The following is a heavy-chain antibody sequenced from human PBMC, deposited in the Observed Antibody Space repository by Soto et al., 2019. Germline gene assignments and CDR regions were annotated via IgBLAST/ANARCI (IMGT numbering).Heavy chain of an antibody. Sequence: SETLSLTCTVSGGSISSSSYYWGWIRQPPGKGLEWIGSIYYSGSTYYNPSLKSRVTISVDTSKNQFSLKLSSVTAADTAVYYCARHVEGDTYYFDYWGQGTLVTVSS. CDR3: ARHVEGDTYYFDY. D-gene: IGHD3-10*01. CDR2: IYYSGST. V-gene: IGHV4-39*01. CDR1: GGSISSSSYY. J-gene: IGHJ4*02.